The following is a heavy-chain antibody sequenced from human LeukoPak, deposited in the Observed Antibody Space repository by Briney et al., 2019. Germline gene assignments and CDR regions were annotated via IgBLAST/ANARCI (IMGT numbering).Heavy chain of an antibody. V-gene: IGHV3-30-3*01. Sequence: GGSLRLSCAASGFTFSSYAMSWVRQAPGKGLEWVAVISYDGSNKYYADSVKGRFTISRDNSKNTLYLQMNSLRAEDTAVYYCAGSFTTFFGVIIDDAFDIWGQGKMVTVSS. J-gene: IGHJ3*02. D-gene: IGHD3-3*01. CDR3: AGSFTTFFGVIIDDAFDI. CDR1: GFTFSSYA. CDR2: ISYDGSNK.